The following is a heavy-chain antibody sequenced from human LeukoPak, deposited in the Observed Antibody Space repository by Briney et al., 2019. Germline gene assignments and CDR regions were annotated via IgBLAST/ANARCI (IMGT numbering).Heavy chain of an antibody. Sequence: PSETLSLTCTVSGGSISSYYWSWIRQPPGKGLEWIGYIYYSGSTNYNPSLKSRVTISVDTSKNQFSLKLSSVTAADTAVYYCARGVNYDSSGYNPWGQGTLVTVSS. CDR3: ARGVNYDSSGYNP. CDR1: GGSISSYY. V-gene: IGHV4-59*01. J-gene: IGHJ5*02. D-gene: IGHD3-22*01. CDR2: IYYSGST.